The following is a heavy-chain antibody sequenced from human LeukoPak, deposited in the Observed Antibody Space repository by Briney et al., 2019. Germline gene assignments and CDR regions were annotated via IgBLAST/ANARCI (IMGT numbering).Heavy chain of an antibody. Sequence: ASVKVSCKASGYTFTGYYMHWVRQAPGQGLEWMGWINPNSGGTNYAQKFQDWVTMTRDTSISTAYMELSRLRSDDTAVYYCARVGGYSGSPIAFDIWGQGTMVTVSS. V-gene: IGHV1-2*04. CDR1: GYTFTGYY. D-gene: IGHD1-26*01. CDR2: INPNSGGT. CDR3: ARVGGYSGSPIAFDI. J-gene: IGHJ3*02.